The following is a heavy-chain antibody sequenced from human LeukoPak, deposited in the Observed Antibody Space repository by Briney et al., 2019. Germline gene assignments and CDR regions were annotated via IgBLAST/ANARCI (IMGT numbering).Heavy chain of an antibody. D-gene: IGHD5-18*01. CDR3: TRGVRGYSYGTTYFDY. V-gene: IGHV3-49*03. Sequence: GGSLRLSCTASGFTFGDYAMSWFRQAPGKGLEWVGFIRSKAYGGTTEYAASVKGRFTISRDDSKSIAYLQMNSLKTEDTAVYYCTRGVRGYSYGTTYFDYWGQGTLVTVSS. CDR1: GFTFGDYA. J-gene: IGHJ4*02. CDR2: IRSKAYGGTT.